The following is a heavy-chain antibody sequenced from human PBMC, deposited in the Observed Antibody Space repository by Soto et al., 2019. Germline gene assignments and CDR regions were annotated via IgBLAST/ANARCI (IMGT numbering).Heavy chain of an antibody. V-gene: IGHV3-72*01. Sequence: PGGSLRLSCAASGFTFSDHYMDWVRQAPGKGLEWIGRIRNKPYNYATEYAASVRGRFTISRDDSQNTLFLQMSGLRSDDTAVYYCTSSSAPLSGTFDYWGRGTLVTVSS. CDR2: IRNKPYNYAT. CDR3: TSSSAPLSGTFDY. J-gene: IGHJ4*02. CDR1: GFTFSDHY. D-gene: IGHD1-7*01.